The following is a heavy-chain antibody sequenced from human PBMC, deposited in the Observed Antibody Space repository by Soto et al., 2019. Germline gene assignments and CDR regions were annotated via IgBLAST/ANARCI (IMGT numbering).Heavy chain of an antibody. V-gene: IGHV3-21*01. J-gene: IGHJ4*02. CDR2: ISSSSSYI. CDR1: GFTVSSYS. D-gene: IGHD3-10*01. Sequence: EVQLVESGGGLVKPGGSLRLSCAASGFTVSSYSMNWVRQAPGKGLEWVSSISSSSSYIYYADSVKGRFTISRDNAKNSLYLQMNSLRAEDTAVYYCARDFPGGFGEYNFDYWGQGTLVTVSS. CDR3: ARDFPGGFGEYNFDY.